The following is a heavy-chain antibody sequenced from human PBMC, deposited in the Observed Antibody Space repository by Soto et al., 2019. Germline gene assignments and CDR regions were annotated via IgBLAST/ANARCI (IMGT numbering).Heavy chain of an antibody. CDR1: GFTFSSYA. CDR3: AREPCRGGSCYSSDY. J-gene: IGHJ4*02. V-gene: IGHV3-30-3*01. CDR2: ISYDGSNK. Sequence: QVQLVESGGGVVQPGRSLRLSCAASGFTFSSYAMHWVRQAPGKGLEWVAVISYDGSNKYYADSVKGRFTISRDNSKNTLYLQMNSLRAEDTAVYYCAREPCRGGSCYSSDYWGQGTLVTVSS. D-gene: IGHD2-15*01.